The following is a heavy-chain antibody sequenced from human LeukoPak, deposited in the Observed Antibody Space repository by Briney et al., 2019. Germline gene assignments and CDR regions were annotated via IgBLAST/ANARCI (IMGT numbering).Heavy chain of an antibody. D-gene: IGHD2-2*01. Sequence: GGSLRLSCAASGFTFSSYSMNWVRQAPGKGLEWVSSISSGSNFIYYADSVRGRFTISRDNSKNSLYLQMNSLRAEDTAVYYCARFHCSSSSCSASGYYYYYMDVWGKGTTVTVSS. CDR2: ISSGSNFI. J-gene: IGHJ6*03. CDR3: ARFHCSSSSCSASGYYYYYMDV. V-gene: IGHV3-21*01. CDR1: GFTFSSYS.